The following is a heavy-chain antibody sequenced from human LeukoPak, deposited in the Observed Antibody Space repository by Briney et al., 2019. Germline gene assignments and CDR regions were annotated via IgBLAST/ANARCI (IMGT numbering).Heavy chain of an antibody. Sequence: GGSLRLSCAASGFTFGSCGMYWVRQAPGKGLEWVAFIRYDGSNKYYADSVKGRFTISRDNYKNILYLQMNSLRPEDTAVYYCAKEVGWRNDLAHAFGVWGQGTMVTVSS. CDR2: IRYDGSNK. J-gene: IGHJ3*01. V-gene: IGHV3-30*02. CDR1: GFTFGSCG. CDR3: AKEVGWRNDLAHAFGV. D-gene: IGHD2-15*01.